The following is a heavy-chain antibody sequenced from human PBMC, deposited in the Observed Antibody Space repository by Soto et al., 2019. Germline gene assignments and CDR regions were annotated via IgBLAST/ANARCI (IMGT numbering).Heavy chain of an antibody. CDR3: ANHPNDYGDPFDY. CDR1: GFTFSSYA. CDR2: ISGSGGST. D-gene: IGHD4-17*01. J-gene: IGHJ4*02. Sequence: EVQLLESGGGLVQPGGSLRLSRAASGFTFSSYAMSWVRQAPGKGLEWVSAISGSGGSTYYADSVKGRFTISRDNSKNTLYLQMNSLRAEDTAVYYCANHPNDYGDPFDYWGQGTLVTVSS. V-gene: IGHV3-23*01.